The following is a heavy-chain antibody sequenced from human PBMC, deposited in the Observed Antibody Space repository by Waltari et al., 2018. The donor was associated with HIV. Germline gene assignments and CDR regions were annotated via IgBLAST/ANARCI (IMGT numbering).Heavy chain of an antibody. J-gene: IGHJ6*02. Sequence: QVQLVESGGGVVQPGRSLRLSCAASGFTFSSYAMHWAPQAPGKGLEWVAVISFDGSTKYSADSVKGRFTISRDNSKNTLYLQMNSLRPEDTAVYYCARPQERGFWSGYSSAGDVWGQGTTVTVSS. CDR2: ISFDGSTK. V-gene: IGHV3-30*03. CDR3: ARPQERGFWSGYSSAGDV. D-gene: IGHD3-3*01. CDR1: GFTFSSYA.